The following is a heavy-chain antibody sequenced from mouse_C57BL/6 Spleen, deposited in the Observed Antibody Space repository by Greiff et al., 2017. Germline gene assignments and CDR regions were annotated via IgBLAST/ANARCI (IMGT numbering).Heavy chain of an antibody. D-gene: IGHD1-1*01. CDR1: GFTFSSYA. V-gene: IGHV5-4*01. CDR3: ARDRYYYGSSLLDAMDY. Sequence: EVKLVESGGGLVKPGGSLKLSCAASGFTFSSYAMSWVRQTPEKRLEWVATISDGGSYTYYPDNVKGRFTISRDNAKNNLYLQMSHLKSEDTAMYYCARDRYYYGSSLLDAMDYWGQGTSVTVSS. J-gene: IGHJ4*01. CDR2: ISDGGSYT.